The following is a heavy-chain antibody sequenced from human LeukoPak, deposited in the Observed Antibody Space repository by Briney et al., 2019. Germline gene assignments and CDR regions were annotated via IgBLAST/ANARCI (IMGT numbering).Heavy chain of an antibody. CDR1: GGSVSIGSYY. CDR2: IYVSGST. V-gene: IGHV4-61*02. Sequence: PSETLSLTCTVSGGSVSIGSYYWSWIRQPAGKGLEWIGRIYVSGSTDYNPSLESRVTILKDMSKNQLYLRLSSVTAADTAVYYCARVPCSGGSCYSFDPWGQGTLVTVSS. CDR3: ARVPCSGGSCYSFDP. J-gene: IGHJ5*02. D-gene: IGHD2-15*01.